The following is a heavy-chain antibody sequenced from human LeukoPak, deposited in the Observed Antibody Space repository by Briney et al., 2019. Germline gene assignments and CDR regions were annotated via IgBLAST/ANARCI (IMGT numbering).Heavy chain of an antibody. Sequence: GASVTVSCTASGGTFSSYAISWVRQAPGQGLEWMGGIIPNYSTANYAEKVQGRVTIITDESTRADYMEVSRLRSEDTEVYYCARDSSSSPGFYYWGQGTLVTVSP. CDR3: ARDSSSSPGFYY. D-gene: IGHD6-6*01. CDR1: GGTFSSYA. V-gene: IGHV1-69*05. J-gene: IGHJ4*02. CDR2: IIPNYSTA.